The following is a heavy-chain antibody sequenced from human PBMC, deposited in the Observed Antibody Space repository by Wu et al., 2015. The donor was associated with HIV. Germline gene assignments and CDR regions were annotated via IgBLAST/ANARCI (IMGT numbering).Heavy chain of an antibody. D-gene: IGHD6-19*01. V-gene: IGHV1-69*05. CDR1: GGTFSSNA. CDR2: IIPIFGTP. CDR3: ASDFGYYSGSVY. J-gene: IGHJ4*02. Sequence: QVQLVQSGAEVKKPGSSVKVSCKASGGTFSSNAISWVRQAPGQGLEWMGGIIPIFGTPHYAQKFQGRVTITTDESTSTAYMEVSSLRSEDTAVYYCASDFGYYSGSVYWGQGTLVTVS.